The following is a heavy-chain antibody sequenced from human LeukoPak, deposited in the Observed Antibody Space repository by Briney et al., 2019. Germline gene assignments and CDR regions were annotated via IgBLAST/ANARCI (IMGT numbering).Heavy chain of an antibody. Sequence: GASVKVSCKASGYIFPSYGISWVRQAPGQGLEWMGWISAYNGNTNYAQKLQGRVTMTTDTSTSTAYMELRSLRSDDTAVYYCARDADYDYVWGSYRLTPKFDYWGQGTLVTVSS. CDR1: GYIFPSYG. D-gene: IGHD3-16*02. CDR3: ARDADYDYVWGSYRLTPKFDY. CDR2: ISAYNGNT. J-gene: IGHJ4*02. V-gene: IGHV1-18*01.